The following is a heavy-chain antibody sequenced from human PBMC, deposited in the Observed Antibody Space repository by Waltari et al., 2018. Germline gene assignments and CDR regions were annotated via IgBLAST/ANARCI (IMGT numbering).Heavy chain of an antibody. J-gene: IGHJ4*02. CDR2: IYYRGST. CDR1: GGSISSYY. CDR3: ARATVTTLFDY. V-gene: IGHV4-59*01. Sequence: QVQLQESGPGLVKPSETLSLTCTVSGGSISSYYWSWIRQPPGKGLEWIGYIYYRGSTNYNPSLKSRVTISVDTSKNQFSLKLSSVTAADTAVYYCARATVTTLFDYWGQGTLVTVSS. D-gene: IGHD4-17*01.